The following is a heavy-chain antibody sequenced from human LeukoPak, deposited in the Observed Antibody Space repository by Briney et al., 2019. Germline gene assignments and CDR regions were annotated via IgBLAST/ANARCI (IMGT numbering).Heavy chain of an antibody. CDR2: ISSDGRTT. V-gene: IGHV3-74*01. Sequence: GGSLRLSCAASGFTFSYNWMHWVRQAPGKGLVWVSRISSDGRTTHYADSVKGRFTISRDSAKNALFLQMNDLRAEDTAVYYCLGYYSGSPNWGQGTLVTVSS. D-gene: IGHD3-10*01. CDR3: LGYYSGSPN. J-gene: IGHJ4*02. CDR1: GFTFSYNW.